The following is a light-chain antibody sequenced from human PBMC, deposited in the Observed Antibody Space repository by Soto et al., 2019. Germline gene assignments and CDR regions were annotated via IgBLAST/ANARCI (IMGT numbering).Light chain of an antibody. Sequence: QSVLTQPRSVSGSPGQSVTISCTGTSSDVGTYNYVSWYQQHPGKAPKLMIYDVSNRPSGVSNRFSGSKSGNTASLTISGLQAEDEADYYCSSYTSSSTLLYVFGTGTKVTVL. CDR2: DVS. CDR1: SSDVGTYNY. CDR3: SSYTSSSTLLYV. V-gene: IGLV2-14*01. J-gene: IGLJ1*01.